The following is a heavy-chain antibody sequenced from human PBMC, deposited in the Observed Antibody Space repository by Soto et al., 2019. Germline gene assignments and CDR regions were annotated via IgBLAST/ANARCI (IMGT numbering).Heavy chain of an antibody. CDR1: GFTFSGST. J-gene: IGHJ4*02. CDR2: IPSKTNTYAT. V-gene: IGHV3-73*02. CDR3: ARQHLDVPVASAIDY. D-gene: IGHD6-19*01. Sequence: EVHLVESGGGLVQPGGSLKLSCAASGFTFSGSTIHWVRQTSGKGLEWVGRIPSKTNTYATAYAASVKGRFTISRDDSKNTAYLQMNSLKTEDTAVYYCARQHLDVPVASAIDYWGQGTLVTVSS.